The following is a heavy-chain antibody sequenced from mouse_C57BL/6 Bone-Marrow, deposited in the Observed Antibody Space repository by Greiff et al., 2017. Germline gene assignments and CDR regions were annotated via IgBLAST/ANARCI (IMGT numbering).Heavy chain of an antibody. CDR3: ADTVPFAY. D-gene: IGHD1-1*01. J-gene: IGHJ3*01. CDR2: IYPGDGDT. Sequence: VQLQQSGPELVKPGASVKISCKASGYAFSSSWMNWVKQRPGTGLEWIGRIYPGDGDTNYNGKFKGKATLTADKSSSTAYMQLSSLTSEDSAVYFCADTVPFAYWGQGTLVTVSA. V-gene: IGHV1-82*01. CDR1: GYAFSSSW.